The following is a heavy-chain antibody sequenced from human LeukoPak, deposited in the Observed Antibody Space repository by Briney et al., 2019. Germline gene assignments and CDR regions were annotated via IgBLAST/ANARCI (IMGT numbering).Heavy chain of an antibody. CDR1: GYTFTNYG. J-gene: IGHJ4*02. CDR3: ARGVEQWLVRPLGY. Sequence: ASVKVSCKASGYTFTNYGISWVRQAPGQGLEWMGWISPYNGNTNYAQKPQGRVTMTTDTYTTTAYMYLRSLRSDDTAVDYCARGVEQWLVRPLGYWGQGTLVTVSS. V-gene: IGHV1-18*01. CDR2: ISPYNGNT. D-gene: IGHD6-19*01.